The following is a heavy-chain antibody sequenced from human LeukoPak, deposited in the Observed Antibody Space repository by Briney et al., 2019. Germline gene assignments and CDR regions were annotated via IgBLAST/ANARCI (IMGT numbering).Heavy chain of an antibody. CDR2: IYYSGST. CDR1: GGSINSYY. J-gene: IGHJ4*02. CDR3: ARLFHPALSGNYPFDY. Sequence: SETLSLTCPVSGGSINSYYWSWIRQPPGKGLGWIAYIYYSGSTSYNPSLKSRVTISVDTSKNQFSLKLNSVTAADTAMYYCARLFHPALSGNYPFDYWGQGTLVTVSS. V-gene: IGHV4-59*01. D-gene: IGHD1-26*01.